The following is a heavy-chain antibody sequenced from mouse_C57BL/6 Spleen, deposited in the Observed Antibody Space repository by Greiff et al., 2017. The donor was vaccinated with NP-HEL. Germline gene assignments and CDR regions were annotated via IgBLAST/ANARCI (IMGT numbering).Heavy chain of an antibody. CDR1: GYTFTSYW. CDR3: ARSPYYGH. Sequence: QVQLKQSGAELVKPGASVKLSCKASGYTFTSYWMQWVKQRPGQGLEWIGEIDPSDSYTNYNQKFKGKATLTVDTSSSTAYMQLSSLTSEDSAVYYCARSPYYGHWGQGTLVTVAA. D-gene: IGHD1-1*01. CDR2: IDPSDSYT. V-gene: IGHV1-50*01. J-gene: IGHJ3*01.